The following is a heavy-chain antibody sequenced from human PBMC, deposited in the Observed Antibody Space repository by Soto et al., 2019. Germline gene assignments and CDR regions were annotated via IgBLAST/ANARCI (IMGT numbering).Heavy chain of an antibody. CDR3: ARGHAGTSNWFDP. V-gene: IGHV4-34*01. J-gene: IGHJ5*02. CDR2: INHSGST. CDR1: GGSFSGYY. Sequence: SETLSLTCAVYGGSFSGYYWSWIRQPPGKGLEWIGEINHSGSTNYNPSLKSRVTISVDTSKNQFSLKLSSVTAADTAVYYCARGHAGTSNWFDPWGQGTLVTVSS. D-gene: IGHD1-1*01.